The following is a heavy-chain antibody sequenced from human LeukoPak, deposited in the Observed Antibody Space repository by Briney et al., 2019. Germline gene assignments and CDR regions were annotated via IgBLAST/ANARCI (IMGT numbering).Heavy chain of an antibody. CDR2: IRYDGSNK. Sequence: GRSLRLSCAASGFTFSSYGMHWVRQAPGKGLEWVAFIRYDGSNKYYADSVKGRFIISRDNSKNTLYLQMNSLRAEDTAVYYCAAWGTGDPDDAFDIWGQGTMVTVSS. D-gene: IGHD7-27*01. CDR1: GFTFSSYG. CDR3: AAWGTGDPDDAFDI. J-gene: IGHJ3*02. V-gene: IGHV3-30*02.